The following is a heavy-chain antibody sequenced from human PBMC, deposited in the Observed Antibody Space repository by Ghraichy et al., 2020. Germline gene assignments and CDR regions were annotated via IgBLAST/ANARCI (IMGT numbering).Heavy chain of an antibody. CDR1: GLTFSNYD. J-gene: IGHJ6*02. V-gene: IGHV3-13*04. CDR2: IGTAGDT. D-gene: IGHD5-12*01. CDR3: VRGGYSGYVSYGMDL. Sequence: GGSLRLSCAASGLTFSNYDMHWVRQVTGKGLEWVSTIGTAGDTYYPVSVKGRFTISRENAKNSLYLQMNSLRAGDTAVYYCVRGGYSGYVSYGMDLWGQGTTVTVSS.